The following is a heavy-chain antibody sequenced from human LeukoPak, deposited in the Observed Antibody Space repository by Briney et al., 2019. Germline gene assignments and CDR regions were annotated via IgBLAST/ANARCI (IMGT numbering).Heavy chain of an antibody. Sequence: PGGSLRLSCAASGFTFSSYAMSWVRQAPGKGLEWVSAISGSGGSTYYADSVEGRFTISRDNSKNTLYLQMNSLRAEDTAVYYCAKGGITMIVVVIQYYFDYWGQGTLVTVSS. V-gene: IGHV3-23*01. D-gene: IGHD3-22*01. CDR1: GFTFSSYA. J-gene: IGHJ4*02. CDR2: ISGSGGST. CDR3: AKGGITMIVVVIQYYFDY.